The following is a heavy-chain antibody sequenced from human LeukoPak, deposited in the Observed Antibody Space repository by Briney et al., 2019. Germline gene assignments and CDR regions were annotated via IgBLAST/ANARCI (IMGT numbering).Heavy chain of an antibody. D-gene: IGHD2-2*01. CDR3: AKDRDPPGWVVPAASPDY. V-gene: IGHV3-30*18. J-gene: IGHJ4*02. CDR2: ISYDGSNK. Sequence: GGSLRLSCAASGFTFSSYGMHWVRQAPGKGLEWVAVISYDGSNKYYADSVKGRFTISRDNSKNTLYLQMNSLRAEDTAVYYCAKDRDPPGWVVPAASPDYWGQGTLVTVSS. CDR1: GFTFSSYG.